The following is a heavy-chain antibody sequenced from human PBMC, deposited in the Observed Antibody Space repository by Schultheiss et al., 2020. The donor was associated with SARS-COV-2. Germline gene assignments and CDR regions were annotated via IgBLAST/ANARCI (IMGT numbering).Heavy chain of an antibody. CDR2: IYYSGST. D-gene: IGHD6-13*01. J-gene: IGHJ4*02. CDR1: GGSISSSSYY. V-gene: IGHV4-39*07. Sequence: SETLSLTCTVSGGSISSSSYYWGWIRQPPGKGLEWIGSIYYSGSTNYNPSLKSRVTISVDTSKNQFSLKLSSVTAADTAVYYCARGTPGDAGIAAAGSFDYWGQGTLVTVSS. CDR3: ARGTPGDAGIAAAGSFDY.